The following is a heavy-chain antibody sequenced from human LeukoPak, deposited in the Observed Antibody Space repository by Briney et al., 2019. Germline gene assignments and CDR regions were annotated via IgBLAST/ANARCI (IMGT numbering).Heavy chain of an antibody. J-gene: IGHJ3*02. V-gene: IGHV5-51*01. Sequence: GESLKISCKGSGYSFTKCWIGWVRQMPGKGLEWMGIIYPGDSDTRYSPSFQGQVTISADKSISTAYLQWSSLKASDTAMYYCARTGYSSGWYGGFDIWGQGTLVTVSS. CDR3: ARTGYSSGWYGGFDI. D-gene: IGHD6-19*01. CDR2: IYPGDSDT. CDR1: GYSFTKCW.